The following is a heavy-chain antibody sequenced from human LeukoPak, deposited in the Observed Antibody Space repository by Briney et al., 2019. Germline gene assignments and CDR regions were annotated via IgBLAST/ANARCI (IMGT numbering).Heavy chain of an antibody. CDR1: GYTFTGYY. J-gene: IGHJ6*03. D-gene: IGHD3-9*01. Sequence: ASVKVSCKASGYTFTGYYMHWVRQAPGQGLEWMGWINPNSGGTNYAQKFQGRVTMTRDTSISTAYMELSRLRSDDTAVYYCARGSYDILTGYHYYYYMDVWGKGTTVTISS. CDR3: ARGSYDILTGYHYYYYMDV. V-gene: IGHV1-2*02. CDR2: INPNSGGT.